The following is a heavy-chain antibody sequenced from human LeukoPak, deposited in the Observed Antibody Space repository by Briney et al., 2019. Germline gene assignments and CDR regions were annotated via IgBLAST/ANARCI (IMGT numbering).Heavy chain of an antibody. Sequence: GGSLRLSCAASGFTFSSYAMHWVRQAPGKGLEWVAVISYDGSNKYYADSVKGRFTISRDNSKNTLYLQMNSQRAEDTAVYYCARAYRIVVGATGDFDYWGQGTLVTVSS. CDR1: GFTFSSYA. D-gene: IGHD1-26*01. CDR3: ARAYRIVVGATGDFDY. V-gene: IGHV3-30-3*01. J-gene: IGHJ4*02. CDR2: ISYDGSNK.